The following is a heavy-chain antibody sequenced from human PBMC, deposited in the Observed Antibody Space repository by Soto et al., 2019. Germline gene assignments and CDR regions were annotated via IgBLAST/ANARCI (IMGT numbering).Heavy chain of an antibody. CDR3: AREVKYCGGDCYSPLGWFDP. D-gene: IGHD2-21*02. J-gene: IGHJ5*02. Sequence: QVQLQESGPGLVKPSQTLSLTCTVSGGSISSGDYYWSWIRQPPGKGLEWIGYIYYSGSTYYNPSLKSRVTISVDTSKNQCSLKLSSVTAADTAVYYCAREVKYCGGDCYSPLGWFDPWGQGTLVTVSS. CDR2: IYYSGST. CDR1: GGSISSGDYY. V-gene: IGHV4-30-4*01.